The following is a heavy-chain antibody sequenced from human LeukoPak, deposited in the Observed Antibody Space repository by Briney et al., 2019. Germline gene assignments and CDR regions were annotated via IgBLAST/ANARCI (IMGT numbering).Heavy chain of an antibody. Sequence: GGSLRPSCAASGFTFSSYAMSWVRQAPGKGLEWVSAISGSGGSTYYADSVKGRFTISRDNSKNTLYLQMNSLRAEDTAVYYCAKGRSVAVAGTNAFDIWGQGTMVTVSS. D-gene: IGHD6-19*01. V-gene: IGHV3-23*01. CDR2: ISGSGGST. CDR1: GFTFSSYA. J-gene: IGHJ3*02. CDR3: AKGRSVAVAGTNAFDI.